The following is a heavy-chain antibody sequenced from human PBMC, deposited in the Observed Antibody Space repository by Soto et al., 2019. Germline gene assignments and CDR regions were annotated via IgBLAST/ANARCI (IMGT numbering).Heavy chain of an antibody. CDR1: GGAFNNFA. CDR3: ARDRVMRGNSYYYGMDV. V-gene: IGHV1-69*12. Sequence: QVQLVQSGAEVKKPGSSLKVSCKASGGAFNNFAITWVRQAPGEGLEWLGAIIPFFSAPNYAQKLQGRVTITADESTSTSYLELNSLRSDDTTVYYCARDRVMRGNSYYYGMDVWGQGTTVTVSS. D-gene: IGHD2-21*01. J-gene: IGHJ6*02. CDR2: IIPFFSAP.